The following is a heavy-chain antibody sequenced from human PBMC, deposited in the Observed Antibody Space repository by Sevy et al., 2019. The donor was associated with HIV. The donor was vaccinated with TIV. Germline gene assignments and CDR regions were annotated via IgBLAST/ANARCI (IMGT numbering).Heavy chain of an antibody. Sequence: GGSLSLSCVASGFTLRTYAMTWVRQAPGKGLKWVSTIFKSGDVTYYADSVKGRFTIARDNSKNTVYLHMNSLRAEDTALYFCAGARYDSSGSFDAFDIWGQGTMVTVSS. CDR3: AGARYDSSGSFDAFDI. J-gene: IGHJ3*02. CDR2: IFKSGDVT. CDR1: GFTLRTYA. D-gene: IGHD3-22*01. V-gene: IGHV3-23*01.